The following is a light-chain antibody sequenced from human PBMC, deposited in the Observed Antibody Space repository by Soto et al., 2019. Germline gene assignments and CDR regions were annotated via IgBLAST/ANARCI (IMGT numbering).Light chain of an antibody. J-gene: IGKJ1*01. Sequence: EIVLTQSPATLSLSPGERATLSCRASQSVSSYLAWYQQKPGQAPRLLIYDASNRATGIPARFSGSGSGTDFTLTISSLEPEDFAAYYCQQRSNWWTFGQGTKVEIK. CDR3: QQRSNWWT. V-gene: IGKV3-11*01. CDR2: DAS. CDR1: QSVSSY.